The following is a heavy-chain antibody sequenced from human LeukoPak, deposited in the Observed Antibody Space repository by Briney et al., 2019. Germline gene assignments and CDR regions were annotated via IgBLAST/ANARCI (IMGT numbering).Heavy chain of an antibody. CDR3: TRDRLTTSGDWFDP. V-gene: IGHV4-61*02. CDR1: GGSISSGSYY. D-gene: IGHD4-17*01. CDR2: INTSGST. J-gene: IGHJ5*02. Sequence: PSETLSLTCTVSGGSISSGSYYWNWIRQPAGKGLEWIGRINTSGSTIYNPSLKSRVTLSLDTSKNQFSLRLSSVTAADTAVYYCTRDRLTTSGDWFDPWGQGTLVTVSS.